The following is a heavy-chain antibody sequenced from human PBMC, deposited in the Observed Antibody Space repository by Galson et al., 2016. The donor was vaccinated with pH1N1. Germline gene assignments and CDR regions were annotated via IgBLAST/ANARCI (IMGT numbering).Heavy chain of an antibody. Sequence: SVKVSCKASGYTFTLYYFHWVRQAPGQGLEWMGIINPSGGSTSYAQKFQGRVTMTRDTSTSTVYMELSSLRSEDTAVYYCARTIVVVAHMDVWGQGTTVTVSS. CDR3: ARTIVVVAHMDV. CDR2: INPSGGST. CDR1: GYTFTLYY. J-gene: IGHJ6*02. V-gene: IGHV1-46*01. D-gene: IGHD2-15*01.